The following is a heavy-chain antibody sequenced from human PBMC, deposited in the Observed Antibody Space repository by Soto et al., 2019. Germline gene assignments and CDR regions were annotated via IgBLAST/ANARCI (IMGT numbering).Heavy chain of an antibody. CDR2: IERDDDDK. Sequence: SGPTLVNPTETLTLTCTFSGFSLTSPGMCVSWIRQPPGKALEWLALIERDDDDKYYSTSLKKRLTISKDTRKNQVVLTMANMDHADTGTYYCARSIRGPRRFNGMDVWGQGT. V-gene: IGHV2-70*13. CDR1: GFSLTSPGMC. D-gene: IGHD1-20*01. CDR3: ARSIRGPRRFNGMDV. J-gene: IGHJ6*02.